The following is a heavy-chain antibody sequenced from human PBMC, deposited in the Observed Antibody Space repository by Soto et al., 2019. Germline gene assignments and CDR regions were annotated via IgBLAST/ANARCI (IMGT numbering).Heavy chain of an antibody. J-gene: IGHJ4*02. Sequence: GGSLRLSCATSGFPFSDYYMSWIRQAPGKGLEWLSHISPKSTYRNYADSVKGRFTISRDNTESSLFLQMSSLGVEDTAVYYCARGGGGGLFEHWGQGVLVTVSS. D-gene: IGHD2-21*01. V-gene: IGHV3-11*06. CDR3: ARGGGGGLFEH. CDR2: ISPKSTYR. CDR1: GFPFSDYY.